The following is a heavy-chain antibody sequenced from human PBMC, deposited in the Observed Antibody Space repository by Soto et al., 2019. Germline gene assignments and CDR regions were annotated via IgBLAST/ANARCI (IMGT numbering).Heavy chain of an antibody. CDR1: GFIFNTYG. J-gene: IGHJ3*02. CDR2: ISYDGSNK. CDR3: VKDGAFEI. Sequence: QVQLVASGGGVVQPGRSLRLSCVVSGFIFNTYGIHWVRQAPGKGLECVAVISYDGSNKYYTDSVKGRVTISRDNSKNTLYLQMNSLRVDDTAVYYCVKDGAFEIWGQGTMVTVSS. V-gene: IGHV3-30*18.